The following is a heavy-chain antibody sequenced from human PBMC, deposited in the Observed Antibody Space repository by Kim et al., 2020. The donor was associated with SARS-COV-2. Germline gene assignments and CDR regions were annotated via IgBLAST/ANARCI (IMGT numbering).Heavy chain of an antibody. CDR1: GFSFSNYW. J-gene: IGHJ4*02. Sequence: GGSLRLSCVASGFSFSNYWMSWVRQAPGKGLEWVANINQGGSEKYYVDSVKGRFTISRDNAKDSLYLQMNSLRAEDTAVYYCASLGHSSSWYLDYWGQGTLVTVSS. CDR2: INQGGSEK. CDR3: ASLGHSSSWYLDY. D-gene: IGHD6-13*01. V-gene: IGHV3-7*01.